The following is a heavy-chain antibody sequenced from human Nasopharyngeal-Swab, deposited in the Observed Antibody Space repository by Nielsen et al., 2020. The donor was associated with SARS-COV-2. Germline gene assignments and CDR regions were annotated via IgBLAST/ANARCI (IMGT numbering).Heavy chain of an antibody. D-gene: IGHD4-17*01. CDR3: AKVEATVTTSRYGY. V-gene: IGHV3-23*01. Sequence: GESLKISCAASGFTFSSYAMSWVRQAPGKGLEWVSGSSGSGGNTYYADSVKGRFTISRDNSKNTQYLQMNSLRAEDTAVYYCAKVEATVTTSRYGYWGQGTLVTVSS. CDR2: SSGSGGNT. J-gene: IGHJ4*02. CDR1: GFTFSSYA.